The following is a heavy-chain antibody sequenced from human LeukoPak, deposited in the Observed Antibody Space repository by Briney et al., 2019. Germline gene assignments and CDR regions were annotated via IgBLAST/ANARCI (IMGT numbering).Heavy chain of an antibody. CDR1: GFTFSSYG. D-gene: IGHD3-9*01. CDR2: ISYDGSNK. V-gene: IGHV3-30*18. CDR3: AKSLRYFDWLPLDY. J-gene: IGHJ4*02. Sequence: GGSLRLSCAASGFTFSSYGMHWVRQAPGKGLEWVAVISYDGSNKYYADSVKGRFTISRDNSKNTLYLQMNSLRADDTTVYYCAKSLRYFDWLPLDYWGQGTLVTVSS.